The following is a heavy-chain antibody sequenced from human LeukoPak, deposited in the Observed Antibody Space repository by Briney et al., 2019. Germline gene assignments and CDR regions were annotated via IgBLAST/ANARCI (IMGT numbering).Heavy chain of an antibody. D-gene: IGHD2-15*01. J-gene: IGHJ2*01. CDR1: GFTFSSYS. V-gene: IGHV3-21*01. CDR3: ARDGLAAATLHWCFDL. Sequence: GGSLRLSCAASGFTFSSYSMNWVRQAPGKGLEWVSSISSSSGYIYYADSVKGRFTISRDNAKNSLYLQMNSLRAEDTAVYYCARDGLAAATLHWCFDLWGRGTLVTVSS. CDR2: ISSSSGYI.